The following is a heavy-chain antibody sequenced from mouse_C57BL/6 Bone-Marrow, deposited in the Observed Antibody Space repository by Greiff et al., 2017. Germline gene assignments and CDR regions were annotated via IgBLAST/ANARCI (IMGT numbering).Heavy chain of an antibody. J-gene: IGHJ3*01. D-gene: IGHD2-4*01. Sequence: QVQLQQSGAELAKPGASVKLSCKASGYTFTSYWMHWVKQRPGQGLEWIGYINPSSGYTKYNQKFKDKATLTADKSSSTAYMQLSSLTYEDSAVYYCARWAYYDYDRTGTEAYWGQGTLVTVSA. CDR1: GYTFTSYW. CDR3: ARWAYYDYDRTGTEAY. CDR2: INPSSGYT. V-gene: IGHV1-7*01.